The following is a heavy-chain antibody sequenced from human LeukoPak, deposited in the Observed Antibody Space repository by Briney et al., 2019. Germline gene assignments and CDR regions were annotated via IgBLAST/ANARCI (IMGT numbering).Heavy chain of an antibody. Sequence: GGSLRLSCAASGFTFSSYSMNWVRQAPGKGLEWVSYISSSSSTIYYADSVKGRFTISRDNSKNTLYLQMNSLRAEDTAVYYCAKVGIPAITSWDYYYYYYTDVWGKGTTVTVSS. V-gene: IGHV3-48*01. CDR2: ISSSSSTI. J-gene: IGHJ6*03. D-gene: IGHD2-2*01. CDR1: GFTFSSYS. CDR3: AKVGIPAITSWDYYYYYYTDV.